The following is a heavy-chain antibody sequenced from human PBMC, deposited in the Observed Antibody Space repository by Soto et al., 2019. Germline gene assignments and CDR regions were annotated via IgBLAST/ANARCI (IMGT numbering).Heavy chain of an antibody. CDR1: GDSFSKFG. Sequence: HVLLVQSGPEVRKPGASVNVSCMASGDSFSKFGINWVRQAPGQGLEWMGWISGYSGQTNYAQKFQGRVTITRETSTTNAYMELRTLGSDDSAVYFCASDHSGPDWGQGTLVTVSS. V-gene: IGHV1-18*01. CDR3: ASDHSGPD. CDR2: ISGYSGQT. J-gene: IGHJ4*02. D-gene: IGHD6-25*01.